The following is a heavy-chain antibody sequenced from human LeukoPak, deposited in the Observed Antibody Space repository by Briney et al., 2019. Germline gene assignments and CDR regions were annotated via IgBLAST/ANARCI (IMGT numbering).Heavy chain of an antibody. CDR3: AKGSSGYFFDL. CDR2: ISNDGGGT. V-gene: IGHV3-23*01. Sequence: GGSLRLSCAASGFIFNNYGLVWVRQAPGKGLEWVSAISNDGGGTTYADFVKGRFSVPRDNSKNTLFLQMNSLRAEDTALYYCAKGSSGYFFDLWGQGTLVTVSS. CDR1: GFIFNNYG. D-gene: IGHD3-22*01. J-gene: IGHJ4*02.